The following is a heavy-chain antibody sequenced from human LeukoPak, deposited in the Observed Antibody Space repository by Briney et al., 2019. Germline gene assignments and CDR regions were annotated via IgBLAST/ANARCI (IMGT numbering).Heavy chain of an antibody. CDR3: ASQYSSSSGYYYYYYYMDV. CDR1: GGTFSGYA. Sequence: ASVKVSCKASGGTFSGYAISWVRQAPGQGLEWMRGIIPIFGTANYAQKFQGRVTITADESTSTAYMELSSLRSEDTTVYYCASQYSSSSGYYYYYYYMDVWGKGTTVTVSS. D-gene: IGHD6-6*01. V-gene: IGHV1-69*13. CDR2: IIPIFGTA. J-gene: IGHJ6*03.